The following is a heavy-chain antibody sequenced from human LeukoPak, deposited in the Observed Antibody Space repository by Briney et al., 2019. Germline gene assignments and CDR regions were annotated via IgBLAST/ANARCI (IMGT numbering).Heavy chain of an antibody. J-gene: IGHJ4*02. CDR3: ARTGSWYYYFDY. V-gene: IGHV4-59*01. CDR1: GGSISTYY. CDR2: IYYSGST. D-gene: IGHD6-13*01. Sequence: SETLSLTCTVSGGSISTYYWTWIRQPPGKGLEWIGYIYYSGSTNYNPSLKSRVTISVDTSKNQFSLKLSSVTAADTAVYYCARTGSWYYYFDYWGQGTLVTVSS.